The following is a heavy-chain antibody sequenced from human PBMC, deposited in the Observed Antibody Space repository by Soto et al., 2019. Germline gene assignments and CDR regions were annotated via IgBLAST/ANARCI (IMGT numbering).Heavy chain of an antibody. J-gene: IGHJ3*02. CDR3: AKDSSSWYRGAFDI. D-gene: IGHD6-13*01. CDR1: GFTFSSYA. CDR2: ISGSGGST. Sequence: GGSLRLSCAASGFTFSSYAMSGVRQAPGKGLEWVSAISGSGGSTYYADSVKGRFTISSDNSKNTLYLQMNSLRAEDTAVYYCAKDSSSWYRGAFDIWGQGTMVTVSS. V-gene: IGHV3-23*01.